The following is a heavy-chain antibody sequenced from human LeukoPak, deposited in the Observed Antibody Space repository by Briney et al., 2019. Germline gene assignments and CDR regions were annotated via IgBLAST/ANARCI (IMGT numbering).Heavy chain of an antibody. D-gene: IGHD5/OR15-5a*01. Sequence: ASVKVSCKTSGYTFTSYGITWVRQAPGQGLEWMGWISAYNGNTNYAQKLQGRVTMATDTSTSTAYMELRSLRSDDTAVYYCARVPSTALDYWGQGTLVTVSS. J-gene: IGHJ4*02. CDR2: ISAYNGNT. V-gene: IGHV1-18*01. CDR1: GYTFTSYG. CDR3: ARVPSTALDY.